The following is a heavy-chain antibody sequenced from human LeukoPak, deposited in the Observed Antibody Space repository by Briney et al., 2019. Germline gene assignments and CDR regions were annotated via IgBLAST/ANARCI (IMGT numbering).Heavy chain of an antibody. CDR1: GYTFSIYG. V-gene: IGHV1-18*01. D-gene: IGHD2-15*01. CDR3: ARGRYCSGGNCWAIYYYMDV. Sequence: ASVKVSCKASGYTFSIYGISWVREAPGQGLEWMGWISTFNGNAKYAQNFQGRVTMTTDTSTSTAHMELKSLRSDDTAVYYCARGRYCSGGNCWAIYYYMDVWGKGTTVTVSS. CDR2: ISTFNGNA. J-gene: IGHJ6*03.